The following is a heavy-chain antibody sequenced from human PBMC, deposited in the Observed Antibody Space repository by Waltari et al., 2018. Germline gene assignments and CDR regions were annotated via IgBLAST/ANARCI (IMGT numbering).Heavy chain of an antibody. CDR2: VKGRDVGA. J-gene: IGHJ4*02. D-gene: IGHD3-10*01. CDR1: GFTFTTYA. CDR3: AKLRNYGTTWAGAFDC. Sequence: EEQLLQSGGGLVQPGGSLRLSCAASGFTFTTYAMSWVRQAPGKGLGWVSAVKGRDVGAYYADSVKGRFTISSDNSRNTLYLQRNSLRAEDTAVYYCAKLRNYGTTWAGAFDCWGQGTLVTVSS. V-gene: IGHV3-23*01.